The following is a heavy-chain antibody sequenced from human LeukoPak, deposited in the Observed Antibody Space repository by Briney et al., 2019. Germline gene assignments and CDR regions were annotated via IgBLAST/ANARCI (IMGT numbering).Heavy chain of an antibody. CDR2: IRYDGSNK. V-gene: IGHV3-33*01. D-gene: IGHD3-10*01. Sequence: PGGSLRLSCAASGFTFSSYGIHWVRQAPGKGLEWVAVIRYDGSNKYYADSVKGRFTISRDNSKNTLYLQMNSLKAEDTAVYYCAREVDTMIRGALGYWGQGTLVTVSS. CDR3: AREVDTMIRGALGY. J-gene: IGHJ4*02. CDR1: GFTFSSYG.